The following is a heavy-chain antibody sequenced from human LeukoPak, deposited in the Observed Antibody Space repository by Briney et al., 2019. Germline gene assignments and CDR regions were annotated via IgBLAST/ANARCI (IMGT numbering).Heavy chain of an antibody. CDR2: IYYSGST. J-gene: IGHJ4*02. V-gene: IGHV4-59*01. D-gene: IGHD3-22*01. Sequence: KSSETLSLTCTVSGGSISSYYWSWIRQPPGKGLEWIGYIYYSGSTNYNPSLESRVTISVDTSKNQFSLKLSSVTAADTAVYYCARAKDSSGYYYVRAARKYYFDYWGQGTLVTVSS. CDR3: ARAKDSSGYYYVRAARKYYFDY. CDR1: GGSISSYY.